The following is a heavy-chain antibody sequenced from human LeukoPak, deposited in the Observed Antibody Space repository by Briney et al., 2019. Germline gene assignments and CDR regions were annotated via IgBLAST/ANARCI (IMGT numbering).Heavy chain of an antibody. D-gene: IGHD4/OR15-4a*01. J-gene: IGHJ4*02. CDR2: ISGSGGST. V-gene: IGHV3-23*01. Sequence: LEWVSAISGSGGSTYYADSVKGRFTISRDNSKNTLYLQMNSLRAEDTAVYYCAKFPGTMGYWGQGTLVTVSS. CDR3: AKFPGTMGY.